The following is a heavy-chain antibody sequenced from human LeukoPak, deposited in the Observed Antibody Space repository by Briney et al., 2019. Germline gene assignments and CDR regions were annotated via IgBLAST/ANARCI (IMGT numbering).Heavy chain of an antibody. CDR3: ASGYSSSWARPHYYYGMDV. Sequence: GGSLRLSCAASGSTFSSYAMHWVRQAPGKGLEWVAVISYDGSNKYYADSVKGRFTISRDNSKNTLYLQMNSLRAEDTAVYYCASGYSSSWARPHYYYGMDVWGQGTTVTVSS. J-gene: IGHJ6*02. CDR2: ISYDGSNK. V-gene: IGHV3-30-3*01. D-gene: IGHD6-13*01. CDR1: GSTFSSYA.